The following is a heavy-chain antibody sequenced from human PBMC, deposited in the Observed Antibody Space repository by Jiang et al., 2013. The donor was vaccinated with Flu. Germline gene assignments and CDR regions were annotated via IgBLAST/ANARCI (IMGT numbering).Heavy chain of an antibody. CDR1: GGSISSSSYY. V-gene: IGHV4-39*01. CDR2: IYYSGST. CDR3: ARTTARSGSYPAHFDY. J-gene: IGHJ4*02. D-gene: IGHD1-26*01. Sequence: GSGLVKPSETLSLTCTVSGGSISSSSYYWGWIRQPPGKGLEWIGSIYYSGSTYYNPSLKSRVTISVDTSKNQFSLKLSSVTAADTAVYYCARTTARSGSYPAHFDYWGQGTLVTGLL.